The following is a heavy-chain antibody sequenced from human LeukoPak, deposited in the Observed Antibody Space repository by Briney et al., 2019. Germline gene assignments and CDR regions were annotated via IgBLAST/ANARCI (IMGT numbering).Heavy chain of an antibody. CDR2: ISSSSSTI. Sequence: TGGSLRLSCAASGFTFSSYSMNWVRQAPGKGLEWVSYISSSSSTIYYADSVKGRFTISRDNAKNSLYLQMNSLRAEDTAVYYCARDRGDSYSGYDYHYYYYMDVWGKGTTVTVSS. D-gene: IGHD5-12*01. V-gene: IGHV3-48*04. CDR3: ARDRGDSYSGYDYHYYYYMDV. J-gene: IGHJ6*03. CDR1: GFTFSSYS.